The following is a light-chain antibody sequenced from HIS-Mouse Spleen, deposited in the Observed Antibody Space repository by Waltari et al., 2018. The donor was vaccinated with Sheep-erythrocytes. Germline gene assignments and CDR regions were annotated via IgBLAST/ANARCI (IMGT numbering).Light chain of an antibody. CDR2: DVS. J-gene: IGLJ1*01. V-gene: IGLV2-11*01. CDR3: CSYAGSYNHV. CDR1: SSDVGGYNY. Sequence: QSALTQPRSVSGSPGQSVPISCTGTSSDVGGYNYVSWYQQHPGKAPKLMIYDVSKRTSGGSDRFAGAKAGNTASLTIAGLQAEDEADYYCCSYAGSYNHVFATGTKVTVL.